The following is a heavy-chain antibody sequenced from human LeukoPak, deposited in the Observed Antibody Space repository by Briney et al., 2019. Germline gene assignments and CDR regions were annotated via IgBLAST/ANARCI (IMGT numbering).Heavy chain of an antibody. CDR3: VRHILGYFYGVDY. D-gene: IGHD2/OR15-2a*01. Sequence: SETLSLTCTVSGGSVSSSTYYWGWIRQPPGKELEWIGSIYYSGSTYYNPSLESRVTISVDTSNNRSSLKLSSVTAADTSIYYCVRHILGYFYGVDYWGQGTLVTIS. CDR2: IYYSGST. V-gene: IGHV4-39*01. CDR1: GGSVSSSTYY. J-gene: IGHJ4*02.